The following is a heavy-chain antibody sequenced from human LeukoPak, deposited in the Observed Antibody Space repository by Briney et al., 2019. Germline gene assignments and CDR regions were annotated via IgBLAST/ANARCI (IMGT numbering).Heavy chain of an antibody. CDR3: YGIRLGDGFQI. V-gene: IGHV3-53*01. D-gene: IGHD3-16*01. Sequence: GGSLRLSCAASGFTVSNNYMGWVRQAPGKGLEWVSVIYSYGFTSYADSVKGRFTISRENSKKTRDLQMNSLRAEDTAVYYCYGIRLGDGFQIWGQRTMVIVSS. CDR1: GFTVSNNY. CDR2: IYSYGFT. J-gene: IGHJ3*02.